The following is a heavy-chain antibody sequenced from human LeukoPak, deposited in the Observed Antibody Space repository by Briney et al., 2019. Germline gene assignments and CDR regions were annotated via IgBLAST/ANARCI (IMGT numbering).Heavy chain of an antibody. CDR3: ARDQSSGWFYFDY. V-gene: IGHV3-21*01. J-gene: IGHJ4*02. D-gene: IGHD6-19*01. CDR1: GFTFSSYS. Sequence: GGSLRLSCAASGFTFSSYSMNWVRQAPGKGLEWVSSISSSSYIYYADSVKGRFTISRDNAKNSLYLQMNSLRAEDTAVYYCARDQSSGWFYFDYWGQGTLVTVSS. CDR2: ISSSSYI.